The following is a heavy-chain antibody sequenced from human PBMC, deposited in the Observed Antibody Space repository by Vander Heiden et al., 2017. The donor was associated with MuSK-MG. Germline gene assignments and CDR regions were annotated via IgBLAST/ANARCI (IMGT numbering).Heavy chain of an antibody. CDR1: GCSISHFY. CDR3: ARRITTSGWYRDDS. Sequence: QVQLSESGPGLAKPSETPSLTCSVSGCSISHFYSRWLRPPAGKGLEWIGYISHGESTSYNPSLESRGTISIDTSRTQFFLDMRSVTTADTAIYYCARRITTSGWYRDDSWGQGALVTVSS. J-gene: IGHJ4*02. CDR2: ISHGEST. D-gene: IGHD6-19*01. V-gene: IGHV4-59*01.